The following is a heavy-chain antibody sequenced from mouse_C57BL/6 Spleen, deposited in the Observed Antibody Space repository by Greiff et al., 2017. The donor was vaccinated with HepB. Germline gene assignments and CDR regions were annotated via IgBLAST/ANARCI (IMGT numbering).Heavy chain of an antibody. V-gene: IGHV1-80*01. CDR3: ASSDYFDD. CDR2: VYPGDGDT. CDR1: GYAFSSYW. Sequence: QVQLKESGAELVKPGASVKISCKASGYAFSSYWMNWVKQRPGKGLEWIGQVYPGDGDTNYKGTFKGKATLTADKSSSTAYMQLLSLTSEDSAVYFCASSDYFDDWGQGTTLTVSS. J-gene: IGHJ2*01. D-gene: IGHD6-1*01.